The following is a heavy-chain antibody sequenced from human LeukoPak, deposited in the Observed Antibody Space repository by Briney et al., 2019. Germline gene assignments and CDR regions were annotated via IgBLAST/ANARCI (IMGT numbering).Heavy chain of an antibody. J-gene: IGHJ4*02. CDR1: GGSFSGYY. CDR2: INHSGST. V-gene: IGHV4-34*01. CDR3: ARSSRIAAAGFFFDY. D-gene: IGHD6-13*01. Sequence: SETLSFTCAVYGGSFSGYYWSWIRQPPGKGLEWIGEINHSGSTNYNPSLKSRVTISVDTSKNQFSLKLSSVTAADTAVYYCARSSRIAAAGFFFDYWGQGTLVTVSS.